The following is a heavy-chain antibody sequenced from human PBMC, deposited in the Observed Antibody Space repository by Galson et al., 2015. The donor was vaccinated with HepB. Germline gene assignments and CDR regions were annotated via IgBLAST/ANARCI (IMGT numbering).Heavy chain of an antibody. Sequence: SLRLSCAASGFTFSSYSMNWVRQAPGKGLEWVSSISSSSSYIYYADSVKGRFTISRDNAKNSLYLQMNSLRAEDTAVYYCARDSYYDFWSGYQSYYYYMDVWGKGTTVTVSS. CDR3: ARDSYYDFWSGYQSYYYYMDV. CDR1: GFTFSSYS. CDR2: ISSSSSYI. D-gene: IGHD3-3*01. V-gene: IGHV3-21*01. J-gene: IGHJ6*03.